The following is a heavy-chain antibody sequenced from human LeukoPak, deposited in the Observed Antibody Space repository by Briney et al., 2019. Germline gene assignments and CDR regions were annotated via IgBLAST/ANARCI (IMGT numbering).Heavy chain of an antibody. D-gene: IGHD2-21*02. CDR3: ARDLIAYCGGDCYSWYFDL. V-gene: IGHV4-34*01. CDR2: XXXSGST. J-gene: IGHJ2*01. CDR1: GGTFXXXX. Sequence: SETLSLTCAVYGGTFXXXXXSWIRQHPGXXXXXXXXXXXSGSTNYNPSLKSRVTISVDTSKNQFSLKLSSVTAADTAVYYCARDLIAYCGGDCYSWYFDLWGRGTLVTVSS.